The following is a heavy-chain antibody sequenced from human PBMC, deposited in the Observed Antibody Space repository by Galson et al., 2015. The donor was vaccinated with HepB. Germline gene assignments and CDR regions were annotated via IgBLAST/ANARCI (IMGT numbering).Heavy chain of an antibody. CDR2: FAPEDGET. V-gene: IGHV1-24*01. Sequence: SVKVSCTVSGYTLSGLSMHWVRQAPGKGLEWMGGFAPEDGETMYVQKFQGRVTMTEDTSTDTPYMELGSLGSEDTAMYYCATTTPTSSSAYVAAPDPYWHFDLWGRGTLVTVSS. J-gene: IGHJ2*01. CDR3: ATTTPTSSSAYVAAPDPYWHFDL. D-gene: IGHD6-13*01. CDR1: GYTLSGLS.